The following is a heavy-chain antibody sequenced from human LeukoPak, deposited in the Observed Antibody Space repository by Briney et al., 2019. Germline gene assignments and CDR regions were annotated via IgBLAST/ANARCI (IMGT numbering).Heavy chain of an antibody. CDR1: GFSFSSYG. J-gene: IGHJ6*02. D-gene: IGHD4-17*01. Sequence: GGSLRLSCAASGFSFSSYGMHWVRQAPGKGLEWVAIIRYDGSNKYYADSVKGRFTISRDNSKNTLYLQMNSLRAEDTAVYYCARGGRTTWHGMDVWGQGTTVTVSS. CDR3: ARGGRTTWHGMDV. CDR2: IRYDGSNK. V-gene: IGHV3-30*02.